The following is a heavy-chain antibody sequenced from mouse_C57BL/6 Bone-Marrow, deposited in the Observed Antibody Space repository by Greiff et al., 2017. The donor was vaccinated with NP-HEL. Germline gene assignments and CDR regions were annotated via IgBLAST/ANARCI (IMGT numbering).Heavy chain of an antibody. CDR3: ARFGYDYDGSFAY. J-gene: IGHJ3*01. D-gene: IGHD2-4*01. V-gene: IGHV1-54*01. CDR1: GYAFTNYL. Sequence: QVQLKQSGAELVRPGTSVKVSCKASGYAFTNYLIEWVKQRPGQGLEWIGVINPGSGGTNYNETFKGKATLTADKSSSTAYMQLSSLTSEDSAVYFCARFGYDYDGSFAYGGQGTLVTVSA. CDR2: INPGSGGT.